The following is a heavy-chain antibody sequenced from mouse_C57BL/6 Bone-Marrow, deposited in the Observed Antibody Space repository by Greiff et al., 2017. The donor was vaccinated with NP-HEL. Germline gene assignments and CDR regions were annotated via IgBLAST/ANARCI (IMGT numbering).Heavy chain of an antibody. V-gene: IGHV1-81*01. CDR2: IYPRSGNT. D-gene: IGHD1-1*01. Sequence: VQLQQSGAELARPGASVKLSCKASGYTFTSYGISWVKQRTGQGLEWIGEIYPRSGNTYYNEKFKGKATLTADKSSSTAYMELRSLTSEDSAVYFCARDLLLQAGAYWGQGTLVTVSA. CDR3: ARDLLLQAGAY. J-gene: IGHJ3*01. CDR1: GYTFTSYG.